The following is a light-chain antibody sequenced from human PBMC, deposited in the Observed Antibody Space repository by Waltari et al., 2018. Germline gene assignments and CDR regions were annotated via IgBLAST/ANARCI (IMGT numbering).Light chain of an antibody. CDR1: QSISTY. J-gene: IGKJ3*01. V-gene: IGKV1-39*01. Sequence: DIQMTQSPSSLSASVGDRVTITCRASQSISTYLNWYQQKPGKAPKLLIFAASSLQSGVPSRFIGSGSGTDFTLTISSLQPEDFATYYCQHRSSTPTFGPGTKVDIK. CDR3: QHRSSTPT. CDR2: AAS.